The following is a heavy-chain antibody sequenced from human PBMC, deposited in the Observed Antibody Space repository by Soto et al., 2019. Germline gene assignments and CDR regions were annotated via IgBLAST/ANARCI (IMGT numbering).Heavy chain of an antibody. CDR1: EFTFSKAW. CDR3: TTEPLGYCSSSTCYDYFDF. J-gene: IGHJ4*02. V-gene: IGHV3-15*01. D-gene: IGHD2-2*01. CDR2: IKSKTDGGTT. Sequence: NPGGSLRLSCEASEFTFSKAWMSWVRQAPGKGLEWVGRIKSKTDGGTTDYAAPVKGRFIISRDDSKDTLFLQMDSLKTEDTAVYYCTTEPLGYCSSSTCYDYFDFWGQGALVTVSS.